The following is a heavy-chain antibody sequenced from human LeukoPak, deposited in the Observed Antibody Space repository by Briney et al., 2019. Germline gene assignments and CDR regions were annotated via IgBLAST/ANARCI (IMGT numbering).Heavy chain of an antibody. J-gene: IGHJ3*02. CDR1: GGSFSGYY. Sequence: PSETLSFTCAVYGGSFSGYYWSWIRQHPAKGLEWIGYIYYSGSTYYNPSLKSRVTISIDTSKNQLSLKLSSVTAADTAVYYCARAHGPLSSGWYQDAFDIWGQGTLVTVSS. V-gene: IGHV4-31*11. D-gene: IGHD6-19*01. CDR2: IYYSGST. CDR3: ARAHGPLSSGWYQDAFDI.